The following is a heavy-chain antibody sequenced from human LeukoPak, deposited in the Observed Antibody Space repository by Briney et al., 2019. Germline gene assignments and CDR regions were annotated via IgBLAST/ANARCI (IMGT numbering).Heavy chain of an antibody. CDR3: ARAGDCSSTSCYTGWFDP. CDR1: GGTFSSYT. D-gene: IGHD2-2*02. V-gene: IGHV1-69*02. CDR2: IIPILGIA. Sequence: SVKVSCKASGGTFSSYTISWVQQAPGQGLEWMGRIIPILGIANYAQKFQGRVTITADKSTSTAYMELSSLRSEDTAVYYCARAGDCSSTSCYTGWFDPWGQGTLVTVSS. J-gene: IGHJ5*02.